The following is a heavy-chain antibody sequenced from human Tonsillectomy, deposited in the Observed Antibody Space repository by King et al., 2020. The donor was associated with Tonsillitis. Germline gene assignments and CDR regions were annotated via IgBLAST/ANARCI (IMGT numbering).Heavy chain of an antibody. CDR3: TTEYFYRSGSYSDYDSYGLDV. J-gene: IGHJ6*02. CDR1: GFTFSNAW. CDR2: IKSKTDGATT. D-gene: IGHD3-10*01. V-gene: IGHV3-15*01. Sequence: VQLVESGGDLVKPGGSLRLSCAVSGFTFSNAWMSWVRQAPGKGLEWVGRIKSKTDGATTDYAAPVRGRFSISRDDSKDTLYMQMNSLKTEDTAVYYCTTEYFYRSGSYSDYDSYGLDVWGQGTTVTVSS.